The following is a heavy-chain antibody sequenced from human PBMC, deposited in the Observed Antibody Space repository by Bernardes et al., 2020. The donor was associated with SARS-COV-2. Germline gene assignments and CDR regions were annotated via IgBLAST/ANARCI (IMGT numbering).Heavy chain of an antibody. D-gene: IGHD2-2*01. CDR3: ARVSIVVVPAAMGGYSYGYGFDY. V-gene: IGHV3-7*01. J-gene: IGHJ4*02. CDR2: IKQDGSEK. Sequence: GGSLRLSCAASGFTFSSYWMSWVRQAPGKGLEWVANIKQDGSEKYYVDSVKGRFTISRDNAKNSLYLQMNSLRAEDTAVYYCARVSIVVVPAAMGGYSYGYGFDYWGQGTLVTVSS. CDR1: GFTFSSYW.